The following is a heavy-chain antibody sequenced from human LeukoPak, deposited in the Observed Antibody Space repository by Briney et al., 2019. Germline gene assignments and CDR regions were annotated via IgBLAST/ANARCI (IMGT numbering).Heavy chain of an antibody. D-gene: IGHD2-21*02. CDR2: INPNSGGT. V-gene: IGHV1-2*02. CDR3: LLGGDQRLDY. Sequence: ASVKVSRKASGYTFTGYYMHWVRHAPGQGLEWMGWINPNSGGTNNTQKFQGRGTMTRDTSISTAYMGLSRLRSDETAVYYCLLGGDQRLDYWGQGNLVTVSS. CDR1: GYTFTGYY. J-gene: IGHJ4*02.